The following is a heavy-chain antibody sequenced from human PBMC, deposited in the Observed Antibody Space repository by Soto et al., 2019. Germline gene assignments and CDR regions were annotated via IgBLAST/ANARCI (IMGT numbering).Heavy chain of an antibody. Sequence: QLQLQESGPGLVKPSETLSLTCTVSGGSISSSSYYWGWIRQPPGKGLEWIGSIYYSGSTYYNPSLKSRVTISVDTSKNQFSLKLSSVTAADTAVYYCASRRGIAAAGNIDYWGQGTLVTVSS. D-gene: IGHD6-13*01. CDR1: GGSISSSSYY. J-gene: IGHJ4*02. CDR3: ASRRGIAAAGNIDY. CDR2: IYYSGST. V-gene: IGHV4-39*01.